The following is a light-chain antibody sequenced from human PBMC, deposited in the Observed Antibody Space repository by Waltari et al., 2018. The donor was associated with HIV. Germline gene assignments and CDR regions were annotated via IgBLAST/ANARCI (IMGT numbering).Light chain of an antibody. Sequence: EILLTQFPVTLPVSPGDRATLSCRASQSLSNGIVWYQQKPGQAPRLLIYETSHRATGSPARFSGSGSGTDFTLTISNLEPEDLALYFCQVRSDRPLYSFGQGT. J-gene: IGKJ2*03. CDR2: ETS. CDR1: QSLSNG. V-gene: IGKV3-11*01. CDR3: QVRSDRPLYS.